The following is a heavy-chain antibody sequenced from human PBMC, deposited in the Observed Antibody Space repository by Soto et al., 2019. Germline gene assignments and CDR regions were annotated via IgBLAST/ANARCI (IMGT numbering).Heavy chain of an antibody. V-gene: IGHV4-59*08. CDR1: GGSISSYY. Sequence: PSETLSLTCTVSGGSISSYYWSWIRRPPGKGLEWIGYIYYSGSTNYNPSLKSRVTISVDTSKNQFSLKLSSVTAADTAVYYCASSGWFGESILDYWGQGTLVTVSS. CDR3: ASSGWFGESILDY. CDR2: IYYSGST. D-gene: IGHD3-10*01. J-gene: IGHJ4*02.